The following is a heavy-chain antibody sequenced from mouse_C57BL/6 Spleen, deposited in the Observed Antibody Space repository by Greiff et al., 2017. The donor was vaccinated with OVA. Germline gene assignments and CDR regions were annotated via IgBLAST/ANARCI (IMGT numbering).Heavy chain of an antibody. Sequence: QVQLQQPGAELVMPGASVKLSCKASGYTFTSYWMHWVKQRPGQGLEWIGEIDPSDSYTNYNQKFKGKSTLTVDTSSSTAYMQLSSLTSEDSAVYYCARGREGDYWGQGTTVTVSS. J-gene: IGHJ4*01. CDR2: IDPSDSYT. V-gene: IGHV1-69*01. CDR3: ARGREGDY. CDR1: GYTFTSYW.